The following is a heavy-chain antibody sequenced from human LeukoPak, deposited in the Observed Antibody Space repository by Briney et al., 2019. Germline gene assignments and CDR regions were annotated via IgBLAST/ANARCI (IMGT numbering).Heavy chain of an antibody. CDR2: INPSAGTT. J-gene: IGHJ5*02. CDR3: ARDGDHSSSSLSWFDP. D-gene: IGHD6-6*01. CDR1: GGTLSSYA. Sequence: VASVKVSCKASGGTLSSYAISWVRQAPGQGLEWMGIINPSAGTTTYAQKFQGRVTMTSDMSTSTVYMELSSLRSEDTAVYYCARDGDHSSSSLSWFDPWGQGTLVTVSS. V-gene: IGHV1-46*01.